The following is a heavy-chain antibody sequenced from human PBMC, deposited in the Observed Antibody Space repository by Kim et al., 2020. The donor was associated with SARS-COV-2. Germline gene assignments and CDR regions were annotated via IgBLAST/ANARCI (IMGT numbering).Heavy chain of an antibody. CDR2: ISAYNGNT. CDR3: ARSKMKGDYYYGMDV. J-gene: IGHJ6*02. Sequence: ASVKVSCKASGYTFTSYGISWVRQAPGQGLEWMGWISAYNGNTNYAQKLQGRVTMTTDTSTSTAYMELRSLRSDDTAVYYCARSKMKGDYYYGMDVWGQGTTVTVSS. V-gene: IGHV1-18*04. CDR1: GYTFTSYG.